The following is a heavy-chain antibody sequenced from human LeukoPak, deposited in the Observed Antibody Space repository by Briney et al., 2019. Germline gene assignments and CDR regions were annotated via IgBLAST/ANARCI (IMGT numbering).Heavy chain of an antibody. CDR1: GFTFSSYA. CDR2: ISYDGSNK. J-gene: IGHJ6*03. D-gene: IGHD2-2*01. CDR3: AGDPAYYYYYMDV. V-gene: IGHV3-30*04. Sequence: PGGSLRLSCAASGFTFSSYAMHWVRQAPGKGLEWVAVISYDGSNKYYADSVKGRFTISRDNSKNTLYLQMNSLRAEDTAVYYCAGDPAYYYYYMDVWGKGTTVTVSS.